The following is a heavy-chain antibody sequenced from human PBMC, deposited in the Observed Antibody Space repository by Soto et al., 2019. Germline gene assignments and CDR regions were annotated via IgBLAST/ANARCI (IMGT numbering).Heavy chain of an antibody. CDR2: IYYSGST. V-gene: IGHV4-30-4*01. J-gene: IGHJ6*02. CDR1: GGSISSGDYY. CDR3: ARDLKGQNSRPVYYGMDV. Sequence: SETLSLTCTVSGGSISSGDYYWSWIRQPPGKGLEWIGYIYYSGSTYYNPSLKSRVTISVDTSKNQFSLKLSSVTAADTAVYYCARDLKGQNSRPVYYGMDVWGQGTTVTV.